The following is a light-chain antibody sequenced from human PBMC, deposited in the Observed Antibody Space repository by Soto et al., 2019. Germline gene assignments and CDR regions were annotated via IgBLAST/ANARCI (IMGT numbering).Light chain of an antibody. CDR1: SSDVGGYNS. CDR2: EVS. Sequence: QSALTQPASVSRSPGQSITVSCTGTSSDVGGYNSVSWYQQHPGKPPKLIIYEVSNRPSGVSDRFSGSKSGNTASLTISGLQAEDEADYYCSSYTSTSSYVFATGTRSPS. V-gene: IGLV2-14*03. CDR3: SSYTSTSSYV. J-gene: IGLJ1*01.